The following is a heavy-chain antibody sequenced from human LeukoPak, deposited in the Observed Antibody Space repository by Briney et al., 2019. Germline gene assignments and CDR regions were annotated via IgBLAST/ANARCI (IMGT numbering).Heavy chain of an antibody. D-gene: IGHD5-18*01. J-gene: IGHJ4*02. Sequence: SETLSLTCAVSGGSISSSSWWSWVRQPPGKGLEWIGEIYQSGSPNYNPSLKSRAIISVDKSKNQFSLKLTSVTAADTAVYYCARTGGYSYGYGDYWGQGSLVTVSS. V-gene: IGHV4-4*02. CDR1: GGSISSSSW. CDR2: IYQSGSP. CDR3: ARTGGYSYGYGDY.